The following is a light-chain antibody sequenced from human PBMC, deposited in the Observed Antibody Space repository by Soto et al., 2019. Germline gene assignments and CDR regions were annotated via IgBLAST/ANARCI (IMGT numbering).Light chain of an antibody. CDR1: SSDVGGYNY. CDR3: SSYTSSSTSVV. J-gene: IGLJ2*01. CDR2: DVS. Sequence: QSALTQPASVSGSPGQSITISCTGTSSDVGGYNYVSWYQQHPGKAPKLMIYDVSNRPSGVSNRFSGSKSGNTASLTIPGLQAEDEADYYCSSYTSSSTSVVFGGGTKLTVL. V-gene: IGLV2-14*01.